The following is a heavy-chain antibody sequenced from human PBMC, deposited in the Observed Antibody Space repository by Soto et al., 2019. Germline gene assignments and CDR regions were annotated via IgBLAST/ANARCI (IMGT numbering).Heavy chain of an antibody. CDR1: GGSISSYY. CDR3: AASTEGYTLGY. D-gene: IGHD5-12*01. V-gene: IGHV4-59*01. Sequence: SETLSLTCSFSGGSISSYYWSWIRQPPGKGLEWIGYIYYSGSTNYNPSLKSRVTISLDTSKNQFSLKLSSVTAADTAVYYCAASTEGYTLGYWGQGTLVTVSS. CDR2: IYYSGST. J-gene: IGHJ4*02.